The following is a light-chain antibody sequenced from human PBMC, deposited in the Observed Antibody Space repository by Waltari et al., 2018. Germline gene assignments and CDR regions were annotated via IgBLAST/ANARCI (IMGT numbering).Light chain of an antibody. Sequence: QSVLTQPPSASGTPGQRVTISCSGSSSNIGGNYVYWYQQVPGTAPKLLIYRNNQRPSGVPDRFSGSKSGTSASLAISGLRSEDEADYYCGTWDGSLSAWVFGGGTKLTVL. CDR2: RNN. V-gene: IGLV1-47*01. CDR3: GTWDGSLSAWV. CDR1: SSNIGGNY. J-gene: IGLJ3*02.